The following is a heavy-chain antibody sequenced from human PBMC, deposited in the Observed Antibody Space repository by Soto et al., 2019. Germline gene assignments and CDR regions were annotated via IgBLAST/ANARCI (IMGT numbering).Heavy chain of an antibody. J-gene: IGHJ3*02. CDR3: ARDKDFCSGGSCYSRNAFDI. CDR2: ISSSSSYI. Sequence: GGSLRLSCAASGFTFSSYSMNWVRQAPGKGLEWVSSISSSSSYIYYADSVKGRFTISRDNAKNSLYLQMNSLRAEDTAVYYCARDKDFCSGGSCYSRNAFDIWGQGTMVTVSS. CDR1: GFTFSSYS. V-gene: IGHV3-21*01. D-gene: IGHD2-15*01.